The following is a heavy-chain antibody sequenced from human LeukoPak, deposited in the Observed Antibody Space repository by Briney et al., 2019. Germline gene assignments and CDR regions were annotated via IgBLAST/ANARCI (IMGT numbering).Heavy chain of an antibody. J-gene: IGHJ6*02. D-gene: IGHD6-13*01. CDR3: AKDKRAAAGIYYYGVDV. CDR2: ISSGGGST. CDR1: GFTFSSYG. Sequence: PGGSLRLSCAASGFTFSSYGMSWVRQAPGKGLEWISAISSGGGSTYYIDSVKGRFTISRDNSKNTLYLQMNSLRAEDTAVYYCAKDKRAAAGIYYYGVDVWGQGTTVTVSS. V-gene: IGHV3-23*01.